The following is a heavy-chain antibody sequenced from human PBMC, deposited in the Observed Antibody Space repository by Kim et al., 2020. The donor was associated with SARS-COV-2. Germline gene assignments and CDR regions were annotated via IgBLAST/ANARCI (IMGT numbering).Heavy chain of an antibody. V-gene: IGHV5-51*01. J-gene: IGHJ4*02. Sequence: RYSPSSQGQVTISAAKSISTAYLQWSSLKASDTAMYYCARQVSGSFPFDYWGQGTLVTVSS. CDR3: ARQVSGSFPFDY. D-gene: IGHD1-26*01.